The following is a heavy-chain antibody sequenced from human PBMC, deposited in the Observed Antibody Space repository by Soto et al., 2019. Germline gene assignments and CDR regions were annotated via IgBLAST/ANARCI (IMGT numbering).Heavy chain of an antibody. D-gene: IGHD2-15*01. CDR2: IYHRGTS. J-gene: IGHJ5*02. Sequence: QLQLQESGSGLVKPSETLSPTCTVSGDSISSGAYSWSWIRLPPGKRLEWIGYIYHRGTSHYNPSLKSRVTMSVDRSRNQFSLNLRSVTAADTAVYYCARTLDYGGSAGTNWFDPWGQGTLVTVSS. CDR3: ARTLDYGGSAGTNWFDP. CDR1: GDSISSGAYS. V-gene: IGHV4-30-2*01.